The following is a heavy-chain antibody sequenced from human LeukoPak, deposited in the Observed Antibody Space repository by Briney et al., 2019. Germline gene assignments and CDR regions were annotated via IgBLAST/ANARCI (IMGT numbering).Heavy chain of an antibody. J-gene: IGHJ5*02. CDR3: ARGHDFYYSGRQSWFDP. CDR2: ISDNVST. D-gene: IGHD3-10*01. CDR1: GGSISSYY. V-gene: IGHV4-59*01. Sequence: SETLSLTCTVSGGSISSYYWTWIRQPPGKGLEWIGYISDNVSTNYNASLKSRVTISVDTSKKQVSLKLSSVTAADTAVYYCARGHDFYYSGRQSWFDPWGQGTLVTVSS.